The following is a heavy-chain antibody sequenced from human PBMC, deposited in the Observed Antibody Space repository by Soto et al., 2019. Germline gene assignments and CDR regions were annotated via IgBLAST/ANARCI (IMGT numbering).Heavy chain of an antibody. Sequence: GGSLRLSCAASGFTFSSYAMHWVRQAPGKGLEWVAVISYDGSNKYYADSVKGRFTISRDNSKNTLHLQMNSLRAEDTAVYYCARGDYYDSSGYYGLDYWGQGTLVTVSS. V-gene: IGHV3-30-3*01. CDR2: ISYDGSNK. CDR1: GFTFSSYA. CDR3: ARGDYYDSSGYYGLDY. J-gene: IGHJ4*02. D-gene: IGHD3-22*01.